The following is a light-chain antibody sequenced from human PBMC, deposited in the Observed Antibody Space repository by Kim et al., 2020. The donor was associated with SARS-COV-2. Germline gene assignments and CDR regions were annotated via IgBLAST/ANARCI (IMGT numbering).Light chain of an antibody. CDR2: EVS. Sequence: CGCEEGRFTITCRANQSISGWLAWYQQKPGKAPKLLIHEVSSLQRGVPSRFSGSGSGTEFTLTISSLQPDDSATYFCQQYHSALTFGGGTKVDIK. CDR3: QQYHSALT. J-gene: IGKJ4*01. V-gene: IGKV1-5*03. CDR1: QSISGW.